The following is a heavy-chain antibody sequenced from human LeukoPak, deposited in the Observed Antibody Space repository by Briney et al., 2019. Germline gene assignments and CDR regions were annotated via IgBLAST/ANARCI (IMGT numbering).Heavy chain of an antibody. Sequence: SETLSLTCAVYGGSFSDYYWSWVRQPPGKGLEWIGYIYYSGSTNYNPSLKSRVTISVDTSKNQFSLKLSSVTAADTAVYYCARDLKYWGQGTLVTVSS. CDR2: IYYSGST. CDR3: ARDLKY. J-gene: IGHJ4*02. V-gene: IGHV4-59*01. CDR1: GGSFSDYY.